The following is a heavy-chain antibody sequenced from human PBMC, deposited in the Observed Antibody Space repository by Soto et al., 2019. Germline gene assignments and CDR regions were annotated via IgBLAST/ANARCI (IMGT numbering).Heavy chain of an antibody. V-gene: IGHV3-23*01. J-gene: IGHJ4*02. Sequence: PGGSLRLSCAASGFTFSSYAMSWVRQAPGKGLEWVSAISGSGGSTYYADSVKGRFTISRDNSKNTLYLQMNSLRAEDTAVYYCAKDEYCSGGSCYTVVDYWGQGTLVTVSS. CDR1: GFTFSSYA. CDR3: AKDEYCSGGSCYTVVDY. D-gene: IGHD2-15*01. CDR2: ISGSGGST.